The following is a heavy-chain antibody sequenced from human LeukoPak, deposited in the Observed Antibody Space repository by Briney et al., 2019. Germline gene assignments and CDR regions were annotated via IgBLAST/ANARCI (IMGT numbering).Heavy chain of an antibody. CDR2: INFDGSGK. V-gene: IGHV3-7*01. CDR1: GFTFANYW. CDR3: ARDGDSGWSLSH. Sequence: GGSLRLSCAASGFTFANYWMTWVRQAPGKGLEWVAIINFDGSGKYYADSLKGRFTISRDNAEKSLYLQMNSLRAEDTALYYCARDGDSGWSLSHWGQGTLVTVSS. D-gene: IGHD6-13*01. J-gene: IGHJ1*01.